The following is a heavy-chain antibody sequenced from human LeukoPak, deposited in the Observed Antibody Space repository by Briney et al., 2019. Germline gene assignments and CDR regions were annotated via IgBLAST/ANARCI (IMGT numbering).Heavy chain of an antibody. D-gene: IGHD3-22*01. V-gene: IGHV3-23*01. CDR2: IGDTT. CDR3: ARDPETPYYYDSSGYYSGV. Sequence: GGSLRLSCAASGFTFSIYAMSWVRQAPGKGLEWVSAIGDTTYYADSVEGRFTISRDNSKNTLYLQMNSLRAEDTAVDDCARDPETPYYYDSSGYYSGVWGQGTLVTVSS. CDR1: GFTFSIYA. J-gene: IGHJ4*02.